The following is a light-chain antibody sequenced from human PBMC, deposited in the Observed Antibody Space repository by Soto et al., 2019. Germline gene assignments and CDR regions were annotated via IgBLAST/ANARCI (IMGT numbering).Light chain of an antibody. Sequence: EIVLTQSPGTLSLSPGERATLSCGASQRVTSNYLAWYQQKPGQAPRLLIYGASSRATGIPDRFSGSGSGTDFTLTISRLEPEDFAVYYCQQYGSSPPYTFGQGTKLEIK. V-gene: IGKV3-20*01. CDR3: QQYGSSPPYT. CDR1: QRVTSNY. J-gene: IGKJ2*01. CDR2: GAS.